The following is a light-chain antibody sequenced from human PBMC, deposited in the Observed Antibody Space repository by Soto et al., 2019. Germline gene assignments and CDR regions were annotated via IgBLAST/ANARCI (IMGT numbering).Light chain of an antibody. J-gene: IGLJ2*01. CDR1: SSDVGGYNY. CDR3: SSYAGSYTLV. Sequence: QSVLTQPRSVSGSPGQSVTISCTGTSSDVGGYNYVSWYQQHPGKAPKLMIYDVSKRPSGVPDRFSGSKSGNTASLTISGLRAEDEADYYCSSYAGSYTLVFGGGTKLTV. CDR2: DVS. V-gene: IGLV2-11*01.